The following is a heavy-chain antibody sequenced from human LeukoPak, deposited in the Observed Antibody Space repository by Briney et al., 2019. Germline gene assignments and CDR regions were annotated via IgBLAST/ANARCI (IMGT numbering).Heavy chain of an antibody. CDR1: GGSISSYY. J-gene: IGHJ5*02. V-gene: IGHV4-59*08. CDR2: IYYSGST. D-gene: IGHD3-22*01. Sequence: PSETLSLTCTVSGGSISSYYWSWIRQPPGKGLEWIGYIYYSGSTNYNPSLKSRVTISVDTSKNQFSLKLSSVTAADTAVYYCARHHEYYYDSMSPGFDPWGQGTLVTVSS. CDR3: ARHHEYYYDSMSPGFDP.